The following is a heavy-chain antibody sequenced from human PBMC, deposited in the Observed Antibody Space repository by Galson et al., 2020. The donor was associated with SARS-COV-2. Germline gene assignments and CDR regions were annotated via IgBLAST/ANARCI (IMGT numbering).Heavy chain of an antibody. CDR1: GFTFSSYA. V-gene: IGHV3-23*01. D-gene: IGHD2-8*01. Sequence: GESLKISCAASGFTFSSYAMSWVRQAPGKGLEWVSAISGSGGSTYYADSVKGRFTISRDNSKNTLYLQMNSLRAEDTAVYYCAKFSPGPFDLMVFDYWGQGTLVTVSS. CDR3: AKFSPGPFDLMVFDY. CDR2: ISGSGGST. J-gene: IGHJ4*02.